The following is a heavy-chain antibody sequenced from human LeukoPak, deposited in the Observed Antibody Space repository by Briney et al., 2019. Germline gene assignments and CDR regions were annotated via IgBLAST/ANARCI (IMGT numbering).Heavy chain of an antibody. D-gene: IGHD2-2*01. CDR3: ARGGYCSSTSCPQAVTYYYYYMDV. CDR2: INPNSGGT. CDR1: GYTFTGYY. V-gene: IGHV1-2*06. Sequence: GASVKVSCKASGYTFTGYYMHWVRQAPGQGLEWMGRINPNSGGTNYAQKFQGRVTMTRDTSISTAYMELSRLRSDDTAVYYCARGGYCSSTSCPQAVTYYYYYMDVWGKGTTVTVSS. J-gene: IGHJ6*03.